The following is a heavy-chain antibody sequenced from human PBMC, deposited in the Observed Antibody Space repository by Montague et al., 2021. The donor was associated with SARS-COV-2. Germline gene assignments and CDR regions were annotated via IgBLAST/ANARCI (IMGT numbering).Heavy chain of an antibody. V-gene: IGHV3-48*02. J-gene: IGHJ6*02. CDR3: ARDLGLVPAMVYYYYYGMDV. D-gene: IGHD5-18*01. Sequence: SLRLSCAASGFTFSSYSMNWVRQAPGKGLEWVSYISSSSSTIYYXDSVKGRFTISRDNAKNSLYLQMNSLRDEDTAVYYCARDLGLVPAMVYYYYYGMDVWGQGTTVTVSS. CDR2: ISSSSSTI. CDR1: GFTFSSYS.